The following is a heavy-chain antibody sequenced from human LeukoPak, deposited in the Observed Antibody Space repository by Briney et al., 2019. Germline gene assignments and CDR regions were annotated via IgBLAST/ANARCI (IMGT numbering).Heavy chain of an antibody. Sequence: GRSLRLSCAASGFTFSRHGMNWVRQAPGKGLERVANIWEDGSNKYYRDSLKGRFTISRDNAKNTLYLQMDSLRAEDTAVYYCARGIDCSGGACYSVLGYWGQGTLVIVSS. D-gene: IGHD2-15*01. CDR2: IWEDGSNK. CDR3: ARGIDCSGGACYSVLGY. J-gene: IGHJ4*02. V-gene: IGHV3-33*01. CDR1: GFTFSRHG.